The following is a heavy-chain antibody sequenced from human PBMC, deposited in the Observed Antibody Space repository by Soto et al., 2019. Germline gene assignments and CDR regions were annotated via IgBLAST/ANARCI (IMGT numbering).Heavy chain of an antibody. CDR1: GGSISSSIYY. D-gene: IGHD6-19*01. Sequence: PSQTLSLTRTVSGGSISSSIYYGGWIRQPPGKGLEWIGSIFYSGSTYYNPSLKSRVTISVDTSKNQFSLKLYSVTAADTAMYYCARVGSGWYYFDYWGQGTLVTVSS. CDR2: IFYSGST. V-gene: IGHV4-39*01. J-gene: IGHJ4*02. CDR3: ARVGSGWYYFDY.